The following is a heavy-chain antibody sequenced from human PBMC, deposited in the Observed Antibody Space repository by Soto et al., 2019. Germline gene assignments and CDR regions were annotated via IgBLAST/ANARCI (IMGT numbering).Heavy chain of an antibody. J-gene: IGHJ4*02. CDR1: GGSFSGYY. D-gene: IGHD6-13*01. CDR3: ARLYGSRGPFDY. Sequence: QVQLQQWGAGLLKPSETLSLTYAVYGGSFSGYYWSWIRQPPGKGLEWIGEITHSVRTNYNPSIKSRVTISGGTSKNQVARKLSSVTAADTAVYYCARLYGSRGPFDYWGQGTLVTVSS. CDR2: ITHSVRT. V-gene: IGHV4-34*01.